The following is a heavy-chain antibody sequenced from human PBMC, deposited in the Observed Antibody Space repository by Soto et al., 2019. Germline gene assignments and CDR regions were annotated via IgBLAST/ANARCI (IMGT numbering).Heavy chain of an antibody. CDR2: IYYSGST. V-gene: IGHV4-30-4*08. D-gene: IGHD4-17*01. CDR3: ARRDYWNWFDP. J-gene: IGHJ5*02. Sequence: SETLSLTCSVSGGSISSGGHYWSWIRQHPGKGLEWIGYIYYSGSTYYNPSLKSRVTISVDTSKNQFSLKLSSVTAADTAVYYCARRDYWNWFDPWGQGTLVTVSS. CDR1: GGSISSGGHY.